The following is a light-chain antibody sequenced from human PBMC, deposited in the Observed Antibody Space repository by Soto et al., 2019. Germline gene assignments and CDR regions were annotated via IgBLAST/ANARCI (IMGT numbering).Light chain of an antibody. Sequence: QSALTQPASVSGSPGQSITISCTGTSSDIGIFNYVSWYQQHPGKAPKLMIYDVSNRPSGVSDRFSGSKSGNTASLTISGLQIEDEADYYCRSFTNTTMSFAPGTKVTVL. CDR3: RSFTNTTMS. CDR2: DVS. J-gene: IGLJ1*01. V-gene: IGLV2-14*01. CDR1: SSDIGIFNY.